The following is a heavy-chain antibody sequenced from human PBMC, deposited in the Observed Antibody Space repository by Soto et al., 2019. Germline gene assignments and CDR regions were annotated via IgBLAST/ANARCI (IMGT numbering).Heavy chain of an antibody. Sequence: ASVKVSCKASGYTFTSYGISWVRQAPGQGLEWMGWISAYNGNTNYAQKLQGRVTMTTDTSTSTAYKELRSLRSDDTAVYYCAREYFGPWPFDYWGQGTLVTVYS. V-gene: IGHV1-18*01. CDR2: ISAYNGNT. CDR3: AREYFGPWPFDY. D-gene: IGHD3-16*01. CDR1: GYTFTSYG. J-gene: IGHJ4*02.